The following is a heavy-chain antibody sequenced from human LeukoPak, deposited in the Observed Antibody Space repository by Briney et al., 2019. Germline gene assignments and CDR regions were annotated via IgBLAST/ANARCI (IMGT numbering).Heavy chain of an antibody. CDR1: GFTFSTYA. CDR3: AAVRLGELSTIDS. D-gene: IGHD3-16*02. CDR2: ISASGGST. J-gene: IGHJ4*02. V-gene: IGHV3-23*01. Sequence: PGGSLRLSCAASGFTFSTYAMTWVRQAPGKGLEWVSGISASGGSTYYADSVKGRFTISRDNSKNTLYLQVNSLGAEDTAVYYCAAVRLGELSTIDSWGQGTLVTVSS.